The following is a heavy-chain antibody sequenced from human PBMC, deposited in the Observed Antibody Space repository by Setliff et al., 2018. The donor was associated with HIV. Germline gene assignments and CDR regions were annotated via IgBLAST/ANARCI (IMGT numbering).Heavy chain of an antibody. CDR3: ARYDYGDFDY. J-gene: IGHJ4*02. Sequence: LSLTCAVFGGSFSGYYWSWIRQPPGKGLEWMGEINHSGSTDYNPSLKSRVTISVDTSKNQFSLNLSSVTAADTAVYYCARYDYGDFDYWGQGTPVTVSS. D-gene: IGHD4-17*01. CDR1: GGSFSGYY. V-gene: IGHV4-34*01. CDR2: INHSGST.